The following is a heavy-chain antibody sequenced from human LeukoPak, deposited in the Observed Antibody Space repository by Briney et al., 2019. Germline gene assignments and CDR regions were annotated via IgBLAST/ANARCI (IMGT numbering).Heavy chain of an antibody. D-gene: IGHD3-22*01. CDR1: GGSISRYY. CDR3: ARGIVVVPYFDS. J-gene: IGHJ4*02. CDR2: IYTSGST. Sequence: SETLSLTCTVSGGSISRYYWSWIRQPAGKGLEWIGRIYTSGSTNYNPSLKSRVTMSVDTSKNQFSLKLSSVTAADTAVYYCARGIVVVPYFDSWGQGTLVTVSS. V-gene: IGHV4-4*07.